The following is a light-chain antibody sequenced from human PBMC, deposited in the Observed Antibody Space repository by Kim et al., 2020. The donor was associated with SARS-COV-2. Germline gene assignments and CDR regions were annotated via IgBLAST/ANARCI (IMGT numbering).Light chain of an antibody. CDR3: THELQPPLT. Sequence: DIEMTQSPLSLPATPGDPASISCRSSQSLLPSNGYNYLDWYLQKPEQSPQLLIYLGSNRASGVPDMFSGSGSGTDFTLKLSRVEAEDVGVYYCTHELQPPLTFRRGPNLDI. J-gene: IGKJ4*01. CDR2: LGS. CDR1: QSLLPSNGYNY. V-gene: IGKV2-28*01.